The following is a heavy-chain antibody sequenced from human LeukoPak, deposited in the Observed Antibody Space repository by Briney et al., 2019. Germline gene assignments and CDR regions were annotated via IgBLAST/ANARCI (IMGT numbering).Heavy chain of an antibody. J-gene: IGHJ3*02. V-gene: IGHV4-34*01. CDR2: INHSGST. Sequence: SETLSLTCTVSGGSISNYYWSWIRQPPGKGLEWIGEINHSGSTNYNPSLKSRVTISVDTSKNQFSLKLSSVTAADTAVYYCARAKSGYCSSTSCLRGNAFDIWGQGTMVTVSS. CDR1: GGSISNYY. D-gene: IGHD2-2*01. CDR3: ARAKSGYCSSTSCLRGNAFDI.